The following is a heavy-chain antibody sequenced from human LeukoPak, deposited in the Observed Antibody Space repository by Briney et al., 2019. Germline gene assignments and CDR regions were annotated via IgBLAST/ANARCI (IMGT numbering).Heavy chain of an antibody. D-gene: IGHD6-13*01. CDR2: ISSSSSYI. J-gene: IGHJ3*02. CDR1: GFTFSSYS. CDR3: AKYSGSWYRDDAFDI. Sequence: GGSLRLSCAASGFTFSSYSMTWVRQAPGKGLEWVSSISSSSSYIYYADSVKGRFTISRDNSKNTLYLQMNSLRAEDTAVYYCAKYSGSWYRDDAFDIWGQGTMVTVSS. V-gene: IGHV3-21*04.